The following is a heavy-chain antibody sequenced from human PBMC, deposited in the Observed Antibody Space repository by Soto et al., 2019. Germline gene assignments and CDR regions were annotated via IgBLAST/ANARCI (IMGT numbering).Heavy chain of an antibody. CDR3: ARGGGYDILTGYYDY. CDR1: GGSFSGYY. V-gene: IGHV4-34*01. D-gene: IGHD3-9*01. Sequence: SETLSLTCAVYGGSFSGYYWSWIRQPPGKGLEWIGEINPSGSTDYNPSIESRVTISVDTSKNQFSLKLNSVTAADTAVYYCARGGGYDILTGYYDYWGQGTLVTVSS. J-gene: IGHJ4*02. CDR2: INPSGST.